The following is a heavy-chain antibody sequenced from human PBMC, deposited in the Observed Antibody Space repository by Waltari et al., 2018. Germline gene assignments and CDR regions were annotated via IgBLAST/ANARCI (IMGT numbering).Heavy chain of an antibody. CDR1: GGSSSGYY. CDR2: INQSRSA. D-gene: IGHD3-22*01. Sequence: QVQLQQWGAGLLKPSETLSLTCDVYGGSSSGYYWSWIGQPPGKGREWIGEINQSRSANDNPSLKGRVTISVDTSKNQFSLKLGSVTAADTAVYYCARGRVYYDSSGYYHYWGQGTLVTVSS. CDR3: ARGRVYYDSSGYYHY. J-gene: IGHJ4*02. V-gene: IGHV4-34*01.